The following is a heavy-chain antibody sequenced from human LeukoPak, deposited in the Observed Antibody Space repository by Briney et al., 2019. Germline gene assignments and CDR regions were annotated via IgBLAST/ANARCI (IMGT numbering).Heavy chain of an antibody. Sequence: GSLRLSCAASGFTFSSYAMSWVRQAPGKGLEWVSAISGSGGSTYYADSVKGRFTISRDNSKNTLYLQMNSLRAEDTAVYYCATRTASSGWHGIDYWGQGTLVTVSS. D-gene: IGHD6-19*01. J-gene: IGHJ4*02. CDR2: ISGSGGST. V-gene: IGHV3-23*01. CDR1: GFTFSSYA. CDR3: ATRTASSGWHGIDY.